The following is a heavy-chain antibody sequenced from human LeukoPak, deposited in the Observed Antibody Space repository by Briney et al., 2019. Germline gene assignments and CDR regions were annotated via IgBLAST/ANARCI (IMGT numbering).Heavy chain of an antibody. D-gene: IGHD5-18*01. Sequence: PSETLSLTCAVYGGSFSGYYWSWIRQPPGKGLEWMGEINHRGSTNYNPSLKSRVTISVDTSKNQFSLKPSSVTAADTAVYYCAREGPWSYGHYFDYWGQGTLVTVSS. CDR2: INHRGST. J-gene: IGHJ4*02. CDR1: GGSFSGYY. V-gene: IGHV4-34*01. CDR3: AREGPWSYGHYFDY.